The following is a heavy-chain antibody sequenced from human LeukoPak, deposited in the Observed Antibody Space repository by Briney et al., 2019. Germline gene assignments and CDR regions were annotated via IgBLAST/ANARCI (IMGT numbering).Heavy chain of an antibody. CDR1: GGSISSYY. D-gene: IGHD4-17*01. CDR2: IYNSGST. V-gene: IGHV4-59*01. Sequence: KPSETLSLTCTVPGGSISSYYWSWIPQPPGKGLEWIGYIYNSGSTNYNPSLKSRVTISVDTSKNQFPLKLSSVTAADTAVYYCARRPTVTTFFDYWGQGTLVTVSS. CDR3: ARRPTVTTFFDY. J-gene: IGHJ4*02.